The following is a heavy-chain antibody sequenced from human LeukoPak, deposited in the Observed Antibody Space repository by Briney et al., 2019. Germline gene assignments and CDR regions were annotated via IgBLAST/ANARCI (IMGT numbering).Heavy chain of an antibody. J-gene: IGHJ6*03. V-gene: IGHV1-18*01. D-gene: IGHD3-10*01. CDR3: ARVNMVRGVIYYYYYMDV. CDR1: GYTFTSYG. Sequence: ASVKVSCKASGYTFTSYGISWVRQAPGQGLEWMGWISAYNGNTNYAQKLQGRVTMTTDTSTSTAYMELSSLRSEDTAVYYCARVNMVRGVIYYYYYMDVWGKGTTVTISS. CDR2: ISAYNGNT.